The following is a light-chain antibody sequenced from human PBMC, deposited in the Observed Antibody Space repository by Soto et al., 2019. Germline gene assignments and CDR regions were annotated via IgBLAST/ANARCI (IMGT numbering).Light chain of an antibody. V-gene: IGKV1-5*01. J-gene: IGKJ4*01. CDR2: YAS. CDR3: QQYNSYSLT. Sequence: DILMTQSPSTLSASVGDIVTITCRASQSISGRLAWYLQKPGKAPKLLISYASNLESGVPSRFSGSGSGTEFTLTISSLQPDDFATYYCQQYNSYSLTFGGGTRVEIK. CDR1: QSISGR.